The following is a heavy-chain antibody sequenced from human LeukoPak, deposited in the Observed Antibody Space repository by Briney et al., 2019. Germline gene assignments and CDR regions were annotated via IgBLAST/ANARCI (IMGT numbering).Heavy chain of an antibody. V-gene: IGHV3-33*01. J-gene: IGHJ6*02. D-gene: IGHD2-15*01. CDR1: GFTFSTYA. CDR2: IWFDGSNE. Sequence: GGSLRLSCAASGFTFSTYAVHWVRQAPGKGLEWEAVIWFDGSNEHYADSVQGRFILSRDISMNTLYLQVNSLRAEDTAVYYCARADSLVNMDVWGQGTTVTVSS. CDR3: ARADSLVNMDV.